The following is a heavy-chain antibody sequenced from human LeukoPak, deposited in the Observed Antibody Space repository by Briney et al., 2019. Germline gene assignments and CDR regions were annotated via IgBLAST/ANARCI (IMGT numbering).Heavy chain of an antibody. CDR1: GFTFSSYW. CDR2: INHNGNVN. D-gene: IGHD3-16*01. Sequence: GGSLRLSCAASGFTFSSYWMNWARQAPGKGLEWVASINHNGNVNYYVYSVKGRFTISRDNAKNSLYLQMSNLRAEDTAVYFCARGGGLDVWGQRATVTVSS. J-gene: IGHJ6*02. CDR3: ARGGGLDV. V-gene: IGHV3-7*03.